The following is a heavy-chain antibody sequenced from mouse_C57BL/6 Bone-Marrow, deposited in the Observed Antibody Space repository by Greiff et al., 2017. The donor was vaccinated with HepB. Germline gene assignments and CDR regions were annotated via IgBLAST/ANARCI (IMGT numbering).Heavy chain of an antibody. D-gene: IGHD2-3*01. V-gene: IGHV1-78*01. CDR3: AIAGGWLDYFDY. CDR1: GYTFTDHT. CDR2: IYPRDGST. Sequence: QVQLQQSDAELVKPGASVKISCKVSGYTFTDHTIHWMKQRPEQGLEWIGYIYPRDGSTKYNEKLKGKATLTADKSSSKAYMQLNSLTSEDSAFYFWAIAGGWLDYFDYWGQGTTLTVSS. J-gene: IGHJ2*01.